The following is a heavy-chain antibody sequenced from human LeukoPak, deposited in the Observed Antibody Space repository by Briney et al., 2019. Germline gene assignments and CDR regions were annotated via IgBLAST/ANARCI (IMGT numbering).Heavy chain of an antibody. CDR3: AIKRGQGLDY. Sequence: SETLSLTCTVSGASMSSDYYSWSWIRQPPGKGLEWIGYIYYSGSTSYNPSLKSRLTISIDTSKNQFSLKLSSVTAADTAVYYCAIKRGQGLDYWGQGTLVTVSS. J-gene: IGHJ4*02. D-gene: IGHD3-16*01. CDR2: IYYSGST. V-gene: IGHV4-30-4*01. CDR1: GASMSSDYYS.